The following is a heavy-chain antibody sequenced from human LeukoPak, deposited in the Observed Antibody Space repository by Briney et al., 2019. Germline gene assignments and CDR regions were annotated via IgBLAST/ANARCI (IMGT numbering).Heavy chain of an antibody. CDR1: GFTFSNYG. CDR2: IRYDGRNK. V-gene: IGHV3-30*02. D-gene: IGHD4-17*01. Sequence: GGSLRLSCAASGFTFSNYGMHWVRQTPGKGLEWVSFIRYDGRNKNYADSVKGRFTISRDNSKNTLYLQMNSLRAEDTAVYYCVKHGEAYADSKTDYWGQGPWSPSPQ. J-gene: IGHJ4*02. CDR3: VKHGEAYADSKTDY.